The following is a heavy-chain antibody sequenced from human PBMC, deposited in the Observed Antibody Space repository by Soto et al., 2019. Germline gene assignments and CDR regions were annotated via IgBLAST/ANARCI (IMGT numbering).Heavy chain of an antibody. CDR3: ARDYYDSSGYPYHYFDY. J-gene: IGHJ4*02. CDR2: ISAYNGNT. CDR1: GYTFTRYG. Sequence: GSSVKVSGKASGYTFTRYGISWVRQAPGQGLEWMGWISAYNGNTNYAQKLQGRVTMTTDTSTSTAYMELRSLRSDDTAVYYCARDYYDSSGYPYHYFDYWGQGTLVTVSS. V-gene: IGHV1-18*04. D-gene: IGHD3-22*01.